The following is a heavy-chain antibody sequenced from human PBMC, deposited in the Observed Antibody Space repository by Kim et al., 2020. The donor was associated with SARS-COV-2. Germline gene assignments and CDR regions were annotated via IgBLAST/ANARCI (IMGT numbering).Heavy chain of an antibody. D-gene: IGHD3-22*01. J-gene: IGHJ3*02. CDR3: WRLDMMVATPLRDI. V-gene: IGHV3-66*04. CDR2: IYSGGST. CDR1: GFTVSSNY. Sequence: GGSLRLSCAASGFTVSSNYMSWVRQAPGKGLEWVSVIYSGGSTYYADSVKGRFTISRDNSKNTLHLQMNSRRADDTAVYYCWRLDMMVATPLRDIWGQG.